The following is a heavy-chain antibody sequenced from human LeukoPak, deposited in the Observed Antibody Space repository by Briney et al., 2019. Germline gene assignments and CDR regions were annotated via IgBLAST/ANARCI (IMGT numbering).Heavy chain of an antibody. D-gene: IGHD6-13*01. Sequence: GGSLRLSCAASGFTFSSYAMNWVRQAPGKGLEWVSSISSSSSYIYYADSVQGRFTMSRDTAKNTLYVQMSSLRAEDTAVYYCARVPRIAAALNWFDPWGQGTLVTASS. J-gene: IGHJ5*02. CDR1: GFTFSSYA. CDR2: ISSSSSYI. CDR3: ARVPRIAAALNWFDP. V-gene: IGHV3-21*06.